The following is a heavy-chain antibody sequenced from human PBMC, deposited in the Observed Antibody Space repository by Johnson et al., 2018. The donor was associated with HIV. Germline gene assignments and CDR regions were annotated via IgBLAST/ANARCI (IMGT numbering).Heavy chain of an antibody. J-gene: IGHJ3*02. V-gene: IGHV3-20*04. CDR2: IDWNGGSS. CDR3: ARNGLIPAAKGVAFDI. D-gene: IGHD2-2*01. CDR1: VFTFDDYG. Sequence: VQLVESGGGVVRPGGSLRLSCAASVFTFDDYGMTWVRQAPGKGLEWVSGIDWNGGSSGYADSVKGRFTLSRDNAKNSLYLQMNSLRAEDTAVYYCARNGLIPAAKGVAFDIWGQGTTVTVSS.